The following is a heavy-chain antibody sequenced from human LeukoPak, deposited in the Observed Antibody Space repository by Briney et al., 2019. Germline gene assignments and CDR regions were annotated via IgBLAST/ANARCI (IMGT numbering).Heavy chain of an antibody. CDR2: MNPNSGNT. CDR1: GYTFTSYD. CDR3: ARGHSSMGYSNYEWDY. J-gene: IGHJ4*02. Sequence: GESLKISCKASGYTFTSYDINWVRQATGQGLEWMGWMNPNSGNTGYAQKFQGRVTITRNTSISTAYMELSSLRSEDTAVYYCARGHSSMGYSNYEWDYWGQGTLVTVSS. D-gene: IGHD4-11*01. V-gene: IGHV1-8*03.